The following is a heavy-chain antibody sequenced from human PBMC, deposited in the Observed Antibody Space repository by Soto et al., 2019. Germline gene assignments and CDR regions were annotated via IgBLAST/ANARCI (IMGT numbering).Heavy chain of an antibody. CDR2: IYTGGST. CDR3: ARASVGPPGGRSWNMPFHY. CDR1: GCSDSTYH. D-gene: IGHD2-15*01. Sequence: SETLSRTCTVSGCSDSTYHRNWIRQPAGKGMEWIGRIYTGGSTNYNPSLKSRVTLSVDTSKNQFSLRLTSVTAADTAVYYCARASVGPPGGRSWNMPFHYWGHGTLVSVS. V-gene: IGHV4-4*07. J-gene: IGHJ4*03.